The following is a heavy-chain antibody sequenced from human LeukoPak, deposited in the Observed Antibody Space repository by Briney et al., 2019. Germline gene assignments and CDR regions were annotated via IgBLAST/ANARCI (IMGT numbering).Heavy chain of an antibody. D-gene: IGHD4-17*01. J-gene: IGHJ3*02. CDR1: GGPISGYF. Sequence: PSETLSLTCTVSGGPISGYFWGWIRQPPGKGLEYIGYIYYSGGTDYNPSLKNRVTISVDTSKNKFSLKVGSVTAADTAVYHCARQAYGGEAFDIWGQGTMVTVSS. V-gene: IGHV4-59*08. CDR2: IYYSGGT. CDR3: ARQAYGGEAFDI.